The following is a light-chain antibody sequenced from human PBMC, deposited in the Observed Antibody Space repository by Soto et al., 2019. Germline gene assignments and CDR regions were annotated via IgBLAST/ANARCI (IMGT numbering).Light chain of an antibody. J-gene: IGKJ1*01. CDR1: LTIGDS. CDR3: QQTYNLPRT. Sequence: DIRMTQSLSSLSASVGDRVTITCRASLTIGDSLSWFQQKVGKPPTLLIYGASALQSGVPARFSGSGSGTDFTLTINNMQREDFATYYCQQTYNLPRTFGQGTKV. V-gene: IGKV1-39*01. CDR2: GAS.